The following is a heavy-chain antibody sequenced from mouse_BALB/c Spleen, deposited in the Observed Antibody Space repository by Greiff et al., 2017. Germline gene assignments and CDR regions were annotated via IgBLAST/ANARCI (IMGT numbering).Heavy chain of an antibody. CDR2: ISSGSSTI. V-gene: IGHV5-17*02. CDR3: ARGRGGYSPTFAY. J-gene: IGHJ3*01. CDR1: GFTFSSFG. Sequence: EVKLVESGGGLVQPGGSRKLSCAASGFTFSSFGMHWVRQAPEQGLEWVEYISSGSSTIYYADKVKGRFTITGDNPKNTLFLQLTSLRSEDTAMYYCARGRGGYSPTFAYWGQGTLVTVAA. D-gene: IGHD1-1*02.